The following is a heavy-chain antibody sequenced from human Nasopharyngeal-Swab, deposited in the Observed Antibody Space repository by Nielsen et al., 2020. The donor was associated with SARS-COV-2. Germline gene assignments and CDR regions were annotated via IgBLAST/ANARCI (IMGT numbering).Heavy chain of an antibody. CDR3: ASRQNVLRFLEWSSYYYYYYMGV. V-gene: IGHV3-48*01. D-gene: IGHD3-3*01. Sequence: WIRQPPGKGLEWVSYISSSSSTIYYADSVKGRFTISRDNAKNSLYLQMNSLRAEDTAVYYCASRQNVLRFLEWSSYYYYYYMGVWGKGTTVTVSS. J-gene: IGHJ6*03. CDR2: ISSSSSTI.